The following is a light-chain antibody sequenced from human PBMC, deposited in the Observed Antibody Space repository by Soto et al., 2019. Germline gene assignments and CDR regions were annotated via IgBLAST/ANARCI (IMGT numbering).Light chain of an antibody. J-gene: IGKJ2*01. CDR2: GAS. V-gene: IGKV3-20*01. CDR1: QTISSNY. CDR3: QQAGYSPYT. Sequence: EVVLTQSPGTLSLSPGESATLSCWASQTISSNYLAWFQHKPGQAPRLLIYGASIRAAGIPDRFSGSGSGKDFTLTISRLEPEDFAVYYCQQAGYSPYTFGPGTKLENK.